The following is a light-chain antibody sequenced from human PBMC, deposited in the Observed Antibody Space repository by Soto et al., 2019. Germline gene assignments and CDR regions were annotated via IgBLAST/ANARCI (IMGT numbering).Light chain of an antibody. J-gene: IGLJ3*02. V-gene: IGLV1-44*01. CDR3: AAWDDSLPGPV. Sequence: QSVLTQPPSASETPGQRVTISCSGSNSNIGSNSANWYHQLPGTAPKLLISSNNQRPSGVPDRFSGSKSGTSASLAISGLQSEDEADYYCAAWDDSLPGPVFGGGTKLTVL. CDR1: NSNIGSNS. CDR2: SNN.